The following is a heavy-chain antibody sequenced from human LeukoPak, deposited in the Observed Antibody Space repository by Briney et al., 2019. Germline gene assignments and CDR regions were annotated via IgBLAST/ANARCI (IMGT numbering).Heavy chain of an antibody. J-gene: IGHJ6*02. D-gene: IGHD2-15*01. Sequence: GRSLRLSCAASGFTFTTFAMHWVRQAPGKGLEWVAVIWYDGSIKYYADSVKGGFSISRDDSKNTLYLQMNSLRAEDTAVYYCARYCSGGTCKLGYYYYGMDVWGQGTTVTVSS. CDR3: ARYCSGGTCKLGYYYYGMDV. CDR1: GFTFTTFA. CDR2: IWYDGSIK. V-gene: IGHV3-33*08.